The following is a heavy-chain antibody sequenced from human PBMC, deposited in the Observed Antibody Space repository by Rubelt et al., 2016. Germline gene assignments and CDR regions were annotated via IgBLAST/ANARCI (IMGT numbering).Heavy chain of an antibody. CDR3: ARSSGYDYVYDY. V-gene: IGHV4-34*01. D-gene: IGHD5-12*01. Sequence: QVQLKQWGTGLLRPSETLSLTCAVYGGSFSDHHWSWIRQPPGKGLEWIGEINHSGSTNYNPSLKRRVTISVDRSKNQFSLKVNSVTAADTAVYYCARSSGYDYVYDYWGQGTLVTVSS. CDR1: GGSFSDHH. CDR2: INHSGST. J-gene: IGHJ4*02.